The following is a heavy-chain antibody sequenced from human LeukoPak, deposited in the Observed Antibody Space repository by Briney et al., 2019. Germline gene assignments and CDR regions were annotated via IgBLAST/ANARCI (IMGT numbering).Heavy chain of an antibody. CDR2: IIPMFGTA. CDR3: ARVNWGPYYFDY. J-gene: IGHJ4*02. CDR1: GGTFSSYA. V-gene: IGHV1-69*05. D-gene: IGHD7-27*01. Sequence: ASVKVSCKASGGTFSSYAISWVRQAPGQGLEWMGGIIPMFGTANYAQKFQGRVTITTDESTSTAYMELSSLRSEDTAVYYCARVNWGPYYFDYWGQGTLVTVSS.